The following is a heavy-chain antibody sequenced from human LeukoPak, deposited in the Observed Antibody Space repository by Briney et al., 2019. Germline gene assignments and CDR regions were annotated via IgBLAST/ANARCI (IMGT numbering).Heavy chain of an antibody. J-gene: IGHJ1*01. D-gene: IGHD2-15*01. CDR1: GFTFSSYA. Sequence: GGSLRLSCAASGFTFSSYAMHWVRQAPGKGLEWVAVMSYDGTNEYYADSVKGRFTVSSDKSNNTVYLQMNSLRPEDTAVYYCARGGSGAQYCSGGGCYGDSYFQHWGRGTLVTVSS. CDR2: MSYDGTNE. CDR3: ARGGSGAQYCSGGGCYGDSYFQH. V-gene: IGHV3-30-3*01.